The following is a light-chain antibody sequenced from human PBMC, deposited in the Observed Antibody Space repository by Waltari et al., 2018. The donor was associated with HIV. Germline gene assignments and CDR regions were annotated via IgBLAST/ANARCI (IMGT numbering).Light chain of an antibody. J-gene: IGKJ4*01. Sequence: EIVLTQSPATLSLSPGERATLSCRASQSVFTYLAWYQQKPGQAPRLLIYDASNRATGIPARFSASGSGTDFTLTNSSLEPEDFAVYFCQQRTKWPTFGGGTKVEIK. V-gene: IGKV3-11*01. CDR1: QSVFTY. CDR3: QQRTKWPT. CDR2: DAS.